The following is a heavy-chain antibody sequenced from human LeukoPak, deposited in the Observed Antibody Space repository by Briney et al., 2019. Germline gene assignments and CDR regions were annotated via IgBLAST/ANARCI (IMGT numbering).Heavy chain of an antibody. CDR1: GGSISSGDYY. V-gene: IGHV4-30-4*08. Sequence: PSETLSLTCTVSGGSISSGDYYWSWIRQPPGKGLEWIGYIHNSGFTYYNPSLKSRVTISVDTSKNQFSLKLSSVTAADTAVYSCAREGSGSYSFDYWGQGTLVTVSS. CDR3: AREGSGSYSFDY. J-gene: IGHJ4*02. CDR2: IHNSGFT. D-gene: IGHD1-26*01.